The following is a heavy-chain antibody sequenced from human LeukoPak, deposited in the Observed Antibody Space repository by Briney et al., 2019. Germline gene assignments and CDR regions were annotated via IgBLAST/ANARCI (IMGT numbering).Heavy chain of an antibody. J-gene: IGHJ4*02. CDR3: ASRGGYYYDSSGLVS. CDR1: GFTVSSNY. D-gene: IGHD3-22*01. V-gene: IGHV3-66*01. CDR2: IYSGGST. Sequence: GGSLRLSCAASGFTVSSNYMSWVRQAPGKGLEWVSVIYSGGSTYYADSVKGRFTISRDNSKNTLYLQMNSLRAEETAVYYCASRGGYYYDSSGLVSWGQGTLVTVSS.